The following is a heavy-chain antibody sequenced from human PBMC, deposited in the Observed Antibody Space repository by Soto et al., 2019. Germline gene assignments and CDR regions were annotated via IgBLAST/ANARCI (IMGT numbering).Heavy chain of an antibody. CDR2: IYWDDDK. Sequence: QITLRESGPTLVKPTQTLTLTCTFSGFSLSTSEVGVGWIRQPPGKALEWLGFIYWDDDKRYSPSLKNRLTITKDTSKNQVVLTMTDMDPVDTATYYCAHRRADCSGGSCYHWFDPWGQGTLVTVSS. CDR1: GFSLSTSEVG. CDR3: AHRRADCSGGSCYHWFDP. D-gene: IGHD2-15*01. V-gene: IGHV2-5*02. J-gene: IGHJ5*02.